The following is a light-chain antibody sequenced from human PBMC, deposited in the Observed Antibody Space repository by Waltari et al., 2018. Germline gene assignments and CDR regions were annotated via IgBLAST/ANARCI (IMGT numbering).Light chain of an antibody. CDR3: SSFAGSSQML. Sequence: QSALTQPPSAPGSPGQSVTLSCTGTSRYVGGFDYVSWYQQNPGNVPRLMIYEVSKRPSGVPDRFSGSKSGNTASLTVSGLQVEDEADYYCSSFAGSSQMLFGGGTKLTVL. V-gene: IGLV2-8*01. J-gene: IGLJ2*01. CDR1: SRYVGGFDY. CDR2: EVS.